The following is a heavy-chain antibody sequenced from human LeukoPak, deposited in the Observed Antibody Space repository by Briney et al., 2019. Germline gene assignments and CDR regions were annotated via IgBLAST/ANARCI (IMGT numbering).Heavy chain of an antibody. CDR2: INPSGGST. CDR1: GYTFTSYY. Sequence: ASVKVSCKASGYTFTSYYMHWVRQAPGQGLEGMGIINPSGGSTSYAQKFQGRVTMTRDTSTSTVYMELSSLRSEDTAVYYCARGVEHLDWLLLVDYWGQGTLVTVSS. D-gene: IGHD3-9*01. V-gene: IGHV1-46*01. CDR3: ARGVEHLDWLLLVDY. J-gene: IGHJ4*02.